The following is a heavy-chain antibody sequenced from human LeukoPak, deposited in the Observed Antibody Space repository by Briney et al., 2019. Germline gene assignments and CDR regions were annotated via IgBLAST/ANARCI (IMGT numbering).Heavy chain of an antibody. CDR1: GYTFINYD. V-gene: IGHV1-8*01. J-gene: IGHJ6*02. CDR2: MNPKSGNR. CDR3: ARASPGEYYYYGMDV. Sequence: ASVKVSCKTSGYTFINYDIAWVRQASGQGLEWMGWMNPKSGNRGSAQKFQGRATMTMNTSMRTASMELSSLTSDDSAVYYCARASPGEYYYYGMDVWGQGTSVTVSS.